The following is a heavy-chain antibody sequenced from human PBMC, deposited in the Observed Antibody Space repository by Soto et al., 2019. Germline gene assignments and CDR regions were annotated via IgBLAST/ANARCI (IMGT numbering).Heavy chain of an antibody. J-gene: IGHJ1*01. CDR3: AMGYCSSTSCYQYFQH. D-gene: IGHD2-2*01. CDR2: INAGNGNT. CDR1: GYTFTSYA. Sequence: ASVKVSCKASGYTFTSYAMHWVRQAPGQMLEWMGWINAGNGNTKYSQKFQGRVTITRDTSASTAYMELSSLRSEDTAVYYCAMGYCSSTSCYQYFQHWGQGTLVTVSS. V-gene: IGHV1-3*01.